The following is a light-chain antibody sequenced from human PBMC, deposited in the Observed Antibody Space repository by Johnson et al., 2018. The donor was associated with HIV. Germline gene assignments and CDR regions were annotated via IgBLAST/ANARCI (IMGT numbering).Light chain of an antibody. CDR2: DNN. CDR1: SSNIGNNY. CDR3: GTWDSSLSVSYV. V-gene: IGLV1-51*01. Sequence: QSVLTQPPSVSAAPGEKVTISCSGSSSNIGNNYVSWYQQLPGTAPKLLIYDNNKRPSGISDRFSASKSGTSATLGITALQTGDEADYYCGTWDSSLSVSYVFGSGTKFTVL. J-gene: IGLJ1*01.